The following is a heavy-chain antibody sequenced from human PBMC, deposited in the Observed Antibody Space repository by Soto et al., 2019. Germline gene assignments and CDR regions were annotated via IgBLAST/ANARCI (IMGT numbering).Heavy chain of an antibody. CDR2: INAGNGNT. D-gene: IGHD3-22*01. CDR3: AKCGYDSSGRLLRYFQH. CDR1: GYTFTSYA. Sequence: ASVKVSCKASGYTFTSYAMHWVRQAPGQRLEWMGWINAGNGNTKYSQKFQGRVTITRDTSASTAYMGLSSLRAEDTAVYYCAKCGYDSSGRLLRYFQHWGQGTLVTVSS. V-gene: IGHV1-3*01. J-gene: IGHJ1*01.